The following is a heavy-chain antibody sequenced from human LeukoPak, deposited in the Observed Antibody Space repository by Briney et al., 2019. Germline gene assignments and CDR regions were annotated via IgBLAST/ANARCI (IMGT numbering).Heavy chain of an antibody. CDR2: ISRSSDTI. CDR1: GFTFSSYA. V-gene: IGHV3-48*01. D-gene: IGHD1-26*01. Sequence: GGSLRLSCAASGFTFSSYAMSWFRQAPGKGLEWLSYISRSSDTIYYADSVKGRFTISRDNAKSSLFLQMNTLRAEDTAVYYCAREGAPWGQGTLVTVSS. J-gene: IGHJ4*02. CDR3: AREGAP.